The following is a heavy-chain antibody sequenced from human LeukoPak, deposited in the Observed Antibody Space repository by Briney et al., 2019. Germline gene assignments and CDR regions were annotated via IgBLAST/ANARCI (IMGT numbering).Heavy chain of an antibody. CDR1: GFTFSDYY. CDR3: AKRGVVIRVVLVGFHKEAYYFDS. Sequence: GGSLRLSCAASGFTFSDYYMSWIRQAPGKGLEWVAGISGSGGSTNYADSVKGRFTISRDNPKNTLFLHMNSLRGEDTGLYFCAKRGVVIRVVLVGFHKEAYYFDSWGRGALVTVSS. CDR2: ISGSGGST. D-gene: IGHD3-10*01. V-gene: IGHV3-23*01. J-gene: IGHJ4*02.